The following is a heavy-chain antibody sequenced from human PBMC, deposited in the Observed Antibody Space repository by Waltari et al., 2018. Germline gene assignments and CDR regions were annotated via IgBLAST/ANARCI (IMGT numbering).Heavy chain of an antibody. CDR2: INQSGTT. Sequence: QVQLQQWGAGLLKPSDTLSLTCAIYGGSFGGYYWSWIRQAPGKGLEWIVEINQSGTTNYNPSLRNRVTISLGPSKNLFSLNLTSVTAADTAVYYCARDRGIPNYWGQGTLVFVSS. CDR1: GGSFGGYY. CDR3: ARDRGIPNY. V-gene: IGHV4-34*02. D-gene: IGHD3-16*01. J-gene: IGHJ4*02.